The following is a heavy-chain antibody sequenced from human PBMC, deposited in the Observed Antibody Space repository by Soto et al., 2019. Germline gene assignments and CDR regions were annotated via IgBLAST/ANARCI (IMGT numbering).Heavy chain of an antibody. J-gene: IGHJ6*02. V-gene: IGHV1-2*02. CDR1: GYTFTGYY. CDR3: ARRLTTVTTPRYYYYYGMDV. CDR2: INPNSGGT. Sequence: ASVKVSCKASGYTFTGYYMHWVRQAPGQGLEWMGWINPNSGGTNYAQKLQGRVTMTRDTSISTAYMELSRLRSDDTAVYYCARRLTTVTTPRYYYYYGMDVWGQGTTVTVSS. D-gene: IGHD4-17*01.